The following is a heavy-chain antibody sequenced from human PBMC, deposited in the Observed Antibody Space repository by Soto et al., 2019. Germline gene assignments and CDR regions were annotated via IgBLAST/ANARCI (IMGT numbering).Heavy chain of an antibody. CDR2: ISGSGGST. CDR1: GFTFSSHA. D-gene: IGHD2-2*01. V-gene: IGHV3-23*01. CDR3: AKDPGEYQLLFYFDY. J-gene: IGHJ4*02. Sequence: GGSLRLSCAASGFTFSSHAMSWVRQAPGKGLEWVSAISGSGGSTYYADSVKGRFTISRDNSKNTLYLQMNSLRAEDTAVYYCAKDPGEYQLLFYFDYWGQGTLVTVSS.